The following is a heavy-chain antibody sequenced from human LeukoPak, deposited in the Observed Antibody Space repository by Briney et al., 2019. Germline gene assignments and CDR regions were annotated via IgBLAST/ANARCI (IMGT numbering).Heavy chain of an antibody. V-gene: IGHV3-33*01. Sequence: GRSLRLSCAASGFTFSSYVMHWVRQAPGKGLEWVALIYHDGSNSYYADSVKGRPAISRDNSKNTLYLQMNSLRAEDTAVYYCASNMVRGTYYFDYWGQGTLVTVSS. CDR2: IYHDGSNS. D-gene: IGHD3-10*01. J-gene: IGHJ4*02. CDR3: ASNMVRGTYYFDY. CDR1: GFTFSSYV.